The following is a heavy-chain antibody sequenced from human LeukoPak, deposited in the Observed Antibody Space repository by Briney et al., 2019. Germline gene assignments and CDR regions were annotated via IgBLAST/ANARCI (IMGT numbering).Heavy chain of an antibody. D-gene: IGHD1-26*01. V-gene: IGHV4-39*07. J-gene: IGHJ4*02. CDR1: GGSISSSSYY. CDR3: ARVVVGAIFDY. CDR2: IYYSGST. Sequence: SETLSLTCTVSGGSISSSSYYWGWIRQPPGKGLEWIGSIYYSGSTYYNPSLKSRVTISVDTSKNQFSLKLSSVTAADTAVYYCARVVVGAIFDYWGQGTLVTVSS.